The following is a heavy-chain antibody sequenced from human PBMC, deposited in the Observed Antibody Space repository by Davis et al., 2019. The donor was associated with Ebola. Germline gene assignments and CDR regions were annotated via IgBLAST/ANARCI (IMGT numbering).Heavy chain of an antibody. CDR1: GDTFNKYS. V-gene: IGHV1-69*06. CDR2: IIPIFGTA. J-gene: IGHJ4*02. Sequence: SVKVSCKTSGDTFNKYSFSWVRQVPGQGLEWMGGIIPIFGTANYAQNFQARVTITADKSTNTVYMELSSLRSDDTAMYYCASSVNDILSWFDFWGQGTPVTVSS. D-gene: IGHD3/OR15-3a*01. CDR3: ASSVNDILSWFDF.